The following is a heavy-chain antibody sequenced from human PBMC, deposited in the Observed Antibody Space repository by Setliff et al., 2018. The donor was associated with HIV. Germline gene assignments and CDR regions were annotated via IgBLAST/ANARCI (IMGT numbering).Heavy chain of an antibody. J-gene: IGHJ4*02. CDR2: MHSPGRIT. V-gene: IGHV4-4*07. CDR3: ARDVGGSEMATYFDY. CDR1: GGSISGYY. D-gene: IGHD3-16*01. Sequence: SETLSLTCTLAGGSISGYYWAWIRQSAGKGLEWIGRMHSPGRITNYDPSADFNPSLKSRLTLSIATSKNPFSLQLTSVTAADSAVYYRARDVGGSEMATYFDYWGPGTLVTVSS.